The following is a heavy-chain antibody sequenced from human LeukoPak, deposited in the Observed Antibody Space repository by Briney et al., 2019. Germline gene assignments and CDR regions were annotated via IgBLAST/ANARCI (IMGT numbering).Heavy chain of an antibody. CDR1: GYTFTSYG. CDR2: ISAYNGNT. D-gene: IGHD6-13*01. CDR3: AREYSSPYYYYGMDV. Sequence: ASVKVSCKASGYTFTSYGISWVRQAPGQGLEWMGWISAYNGNTNYAQKLQGRVTMTTDTSTSTAYMELRSLKSDDTAVYYCAREYSSPYYYYGMDVWGQGTTVTVSS. J-gene: IGHJ6*02. V-gene: IGHV1-18*01.